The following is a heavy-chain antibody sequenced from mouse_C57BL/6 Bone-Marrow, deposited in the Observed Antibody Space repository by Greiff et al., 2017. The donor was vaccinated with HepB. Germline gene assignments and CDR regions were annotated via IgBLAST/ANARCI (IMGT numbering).Heavy chain of an antibody. V-gene: IGHV5-6*01. J-gene: IGHJ1*03. CDR1: GFTFSSYG. CDR3: ARHINTGVALWYFGV. Sequence: EVQLVESGGDLVKPGGSLKLSCAASGFTFSSYGMSWVRQTPDKRLEWVATISSGGSYTYYPDSVKGRFTISRDNAKNTLYLQMSSLKSEDTAMYYCARHINTGVALWYFGVWGTGTTVTVFS. D-gene: IGHD1-1*01. CDR2: ISSGGSYT.